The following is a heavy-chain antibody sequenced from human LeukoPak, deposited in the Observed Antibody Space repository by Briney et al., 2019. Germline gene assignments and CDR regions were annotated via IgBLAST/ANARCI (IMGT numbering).Heavy chain of an antibody. J-gene: IGHJ4*02. V-gene: IGHV3-30*02. CDR3: AKDPPRIAVAGSPVLYY. D-gene: IGHD6-19*01. Sequence: GGSLRLSCAASGFTFSSYGIHWVRQAPGKGLEWVAFIRYDGSNKYYADSVKGRFTISRDNSKNTLYLQMNSLRAEDTAVYYCAKDPPRIAVAGSPVLYYWGQRTLVTVSS. CDR1: GFTFSSYG. CDR2: IRYDGSNK.